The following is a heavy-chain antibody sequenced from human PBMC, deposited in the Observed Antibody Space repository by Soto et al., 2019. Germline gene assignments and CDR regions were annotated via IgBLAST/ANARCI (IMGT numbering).Heavy chain of an antibody. Sequence: EVQLVESGGGLVQPGGSLRLSCVASGFTFSTDSMNWVRQAPGKGLEWVAHISTSGATRYYADSVKGRFTISRDNAKTSLYLPMDSLRYEDTAVYYCARFFGSGFDYWGQGTLVTFSS. CDR2: ISTSGATR. V-gene: IGHV3-48*02. D-gene: IGHD6-19*01. J-gene: IGHJ4*02. CDR3: ARFFGSGFDY. CDR1: GFTFSTDS.